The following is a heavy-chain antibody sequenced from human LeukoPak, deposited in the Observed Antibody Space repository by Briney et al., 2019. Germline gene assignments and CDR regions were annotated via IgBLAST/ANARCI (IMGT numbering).Heavy chain of an antibody. CDR1: GYIFTGYY. V-gene: IGHV1-2*02. Sequence: ASVKVSCKASGYIFTGYYMHWVRQAPGQGLEWMGWINPNSGGTNYAQKFQGRVTMTRDTSISTAYMELSRLRSDDTAVYYCARADYYDSSGYYYWGQGTLVTVSS. CDR3: ARADYYDSSGYYY. J-gene: IGHJ4*02. CDR2: INPNSGGT. D-gene: IGHD3-22*01.